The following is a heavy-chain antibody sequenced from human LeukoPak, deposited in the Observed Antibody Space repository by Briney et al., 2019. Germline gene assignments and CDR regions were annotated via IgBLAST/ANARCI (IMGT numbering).Heavy chain of an antibody. Sequence: GGSLRLSCAASGFTLSSYWMHWVRQAPGKGLEWVAVISYDGNNRYYADSVKGRFTISRDNSKNTLYLQMNSLRAEDTAVYFCAKDHYYYDSSGYYYCDYWGQGTLVTVSS. CDR3: AKDHYYYDSSGYYYCDY. CDR2: ISYDGNNR. V-gene: IGHV3-30*18. CDR1: GFTLSSYW. D-gene: IGHD3-22*01. J-gene: IGHJ4*02.